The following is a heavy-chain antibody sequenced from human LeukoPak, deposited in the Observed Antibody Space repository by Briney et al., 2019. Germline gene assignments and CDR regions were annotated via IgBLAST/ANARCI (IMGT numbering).Heavy chain of an antibody. J-gene: IGHJ3*02. CDR3: ARGWVVATGGFDM. Sequence: PGGSLRLSCAASGFTVSLYCMTWVRQAPGKGLEWVSVIYSGGPTYYADSVKGRFTISRDNSKNTVYLQINSLRGEDTAVYFCARGWVVATGGFDMWGQGTMVTVSS. CDR1: GFTVSLYC. CDR2: IYSGGPT. D-gene: IGHD2-8*02. V-gene: IGHV3-53*01.